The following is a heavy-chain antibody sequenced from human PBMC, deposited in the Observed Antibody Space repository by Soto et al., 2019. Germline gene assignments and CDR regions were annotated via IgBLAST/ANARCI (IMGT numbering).Heavy chain of an antibody. CDR2: ISSSSSTI. J-gene: IGHJ4*02. CDR1: GFTFSSYN. Sequence: EVRLVESGGGLVQPGGSLRLSCEASGFTFSSYNLNWVRQAPGKGLEWVSSISSSSSTIYYADSVKGRFTISRDNAKNSLYLQMNSLRDEDTAVYYCTRAPGESGSYYGFFDYWGQGTLVTVSS. D-gene: IGHD1-26*01. V-gene: IGHV3-48*02. CDR3: TRAPGESGSYYGFFDY.